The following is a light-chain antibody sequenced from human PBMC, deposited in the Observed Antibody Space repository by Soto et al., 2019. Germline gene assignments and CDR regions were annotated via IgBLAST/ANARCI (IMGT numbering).Light chain of an antibody. Sequence: EIVLTQSPGTLSLSPGERATLSCRASQSINNRYLAWYQQKPGQAPRLRIYAASSRATGIPDRFSGSGSGTHFTLTTSKLEPEGFAVYYCQQFGSSTGFTFGPGTKVDIK. J-gene: IGKJ3*01. CDR2: AAS. CDR1: QSINNRY. CDR3: QQFGSSTGFT. V-gene: IGKV3-20*01.